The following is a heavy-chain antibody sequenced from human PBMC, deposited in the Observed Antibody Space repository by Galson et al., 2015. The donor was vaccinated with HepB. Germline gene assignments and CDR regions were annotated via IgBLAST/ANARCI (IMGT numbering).Heavy chain of an antibody. Sequence: SLRLSCAASGFTFSDYYMSWIRQAPGKGLEWVSYISSSSSYANYADSVKGRFTISRDNAKNSLYLQMNSLRAEDTAVYYCAREPKHTHVYDSSGYRAFDIWGQGTMVTVSS. CDR2: ISSSSSYA. D-gene: IGHD3-22*01. CDR1: GFTFSDYY. J-gene: IGHJ3*02. V-gene: IGHV3-11*06. CDR3: AREPKHTHVYDSSGYRAFDI.